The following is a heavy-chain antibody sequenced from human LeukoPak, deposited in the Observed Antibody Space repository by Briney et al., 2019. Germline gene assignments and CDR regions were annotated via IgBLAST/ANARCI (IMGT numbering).Heavy chain of an antibody. V-gene: IGHV3-7*01. CDR3: ARNLPAADY. CDR2: SEK. D-gene: IGHD2-2*01. J-gene: IGHJ4*02. Sequence: SEKYYVDSVKGRFTISRDNAKNSLYLQMNSLRAEDTAVYYCARNLPAADYWGQGTLVTVSS.